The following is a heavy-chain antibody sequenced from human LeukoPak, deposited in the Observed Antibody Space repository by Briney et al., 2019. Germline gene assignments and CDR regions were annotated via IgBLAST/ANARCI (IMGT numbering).Heavy chain of an antibody. V-gene: IGHV4-34*01. D-gene: IGHD5-18*01. Sequence: SETLSLTCAVYGGSFSGYNWSWIRQSPGKGLEWIGEINHSGSTNYNPSLKSRVTISVDTSKNQFPLKLSSVTAAGTAVYYCARKFGRYSYGTIYYYHHMDVWGKGTTVTVSS. CDR3: ARKFGRYSYGTIYYYHHMDV. CDR1: GGSFSGYN. J-gene: IGHJ6*03. CDR2: INHSGST.